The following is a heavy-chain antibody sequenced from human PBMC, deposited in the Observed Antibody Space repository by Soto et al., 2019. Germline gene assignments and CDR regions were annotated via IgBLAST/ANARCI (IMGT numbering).Heavy chain of an antibody. D-gene: IGHD1-1*01. CDR2: IHPGDSET. CDR1: GYTFNTYW. Sequence: CQASGYTFNTYWIGWVRQMPGKGLEWMGIIHPGDSETRYNPSFQGQVTISADKSITTAYLQWSSLKASDTAMYFCARHGNNGPEDTLDVWGQGTTVTGSS. J-gene: IGHJ6*02. CDR3: ARHGNNGPEDTLDV. V-gene: IGHV5-51*01.